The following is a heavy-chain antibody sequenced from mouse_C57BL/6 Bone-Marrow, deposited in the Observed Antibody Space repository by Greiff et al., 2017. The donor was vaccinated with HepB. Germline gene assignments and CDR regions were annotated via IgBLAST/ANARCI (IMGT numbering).Heavy chain of an antibody. CDR3: ARNDYYGSIHVGFAY. J-gene: IGHJ3*01. CDR1: GFSFTSYG. Sequence: VQRVESGPGLVQPSQSLSITCTVSGFSFTSYGVHWVRQSPGKGLEWLGVIWSGGSTDYNAAFISRLSISKDNSKSQVFFKMNSLQADDTAIYYCARNDYYGSIHVGFAYWGQGTLVTVSA. V-gene: IGHV2-2*01. D-gene: IGHD1-1*01. CDR2: IWSGGST.